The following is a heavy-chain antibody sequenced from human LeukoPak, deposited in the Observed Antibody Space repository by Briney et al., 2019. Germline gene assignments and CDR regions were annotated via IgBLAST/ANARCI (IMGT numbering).Heavy chain of an antibody. CDR1: GYSFDTYG. D-gene: IGHD3-16*01. Sequence: ASVKVSCEAFGYSFDTYGFSWVRQAPGQGLEWMGWISAFNGNTNYAQKFQGRVAMTTDTSTSTAYMELRSLRSDDTAVYYCAREYVDHTLNLDYWGQGTLVTVSS. J-gene: IGHJ4*02. CDR2: ISAFNGNT. V-gene: IGHV1-18*01. CDR3: AREYVDHTLNLDY.